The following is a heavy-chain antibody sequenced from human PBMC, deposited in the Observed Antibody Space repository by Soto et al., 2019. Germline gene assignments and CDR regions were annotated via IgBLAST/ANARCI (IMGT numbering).Heavy chain of an antibody. J-gene: IGHJ6*03. CDR2: IVVGSGNT. CDR3: AAETDYGDYVNYMDV. D-gene: IGHD4-17*01. CDR1: GFTFTSSA. Sequence: GASVKVACKASGFTFTSSAMQWVRQARGQRLEWIGWIVVGSGNTNYAQKFQERVTITRDMSTSTAYMELSSLRSEDTAVYYCAAETDYGDYVNYMDVWGKGTTVTVSS. V-gene: IGHV1-58*02.